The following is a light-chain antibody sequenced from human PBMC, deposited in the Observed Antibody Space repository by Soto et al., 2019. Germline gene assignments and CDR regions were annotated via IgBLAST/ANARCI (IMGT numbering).Light chain of an antibody. Sequence: QSVLTQPPSASASLGASVTLTCTLSSGYSNYKVDWYQQRPGKGPRFVMRVGTGGIVGSKGDGIPDRFSVLGSGLNRYLTIKNIQEEDESDYHCGADDGSGSNFLVVFGGGTKVTVL. V-gene: IGLV9-49*01. J-gene: IGLJ2*01. CDR3: GADDGSGSNFLVV. CDR2: VGTGGIVG. CDR1: SGYSNYK.